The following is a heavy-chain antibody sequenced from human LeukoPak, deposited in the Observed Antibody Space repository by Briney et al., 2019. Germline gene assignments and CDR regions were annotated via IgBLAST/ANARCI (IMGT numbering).Heavy chain of an antibody. CDR1: GASITSYF. V-gene: IGHV4-59*01. CDR3: GRADYGDHGTTFDI. D-gene: IGHD4-17*01. Sequence: PSETLSLTCTVSGASITSYFWTWIRQPPGKGLDWIAYISYSGNTNYNPSLKSRVTISIDTSKNQFSLKLTSATAADTAMYYCGRADYGDHGTTFDIWGQGTMVTVSS. J-gene: IGHJ3*02. CDR2: ISYSGNT.